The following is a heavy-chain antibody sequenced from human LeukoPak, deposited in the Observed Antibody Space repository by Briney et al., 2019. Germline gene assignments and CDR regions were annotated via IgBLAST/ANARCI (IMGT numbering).Heavy chain of an antibody. CDR2: INPNSGGT. Sequence: ASVKVSCKASGYTFTCYYMHWVRQAPGQGGEGRGWINPNSGGTNYAQKFQGRVNMTSNTSISTAYMELSRLRSDDTAVYYCARGPYYYGSGSSIDYWGQGTLVTVSS. J-gene: IGHJ4*02. CDR1: GYTFTCYY. D-gene: IGHD3-10*01. V-gene: IGHV1-2*02. CDR3: ARGPYYYGSGSSIDY.